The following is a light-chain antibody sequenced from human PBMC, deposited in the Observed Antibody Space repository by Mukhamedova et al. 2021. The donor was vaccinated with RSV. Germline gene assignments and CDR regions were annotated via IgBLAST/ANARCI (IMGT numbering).Light chain of an antibody. V-gene: IGKV3-20*01. CDR1: QSVSSTY. Sequence: GERATLSCRASQSVSSTYLAWYQQKPGQAPRLLIYGASSWATGIPDRFSGSGSGTDFTLTISRLEPEDFAVYYCQQYGRSPGTFG. CDR3: QQYGRSPGT. CDR2: GAS. J-gene: IGKJ1*01.